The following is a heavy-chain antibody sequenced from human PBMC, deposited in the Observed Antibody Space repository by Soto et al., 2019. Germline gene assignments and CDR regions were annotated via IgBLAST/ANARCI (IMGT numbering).Heavy chain of an antibody. CDR1: GGSISSYY. Sequence: QVQLQESGPGLVKPSETLSLTCTVSGGSISSYYWSWIRQPPGKGLEWIGYIYYSGSTNYNPSLKSRVTISVDTSKNQFSLNLSAVTAADTAVYYCAGSSLAVPAAKNWFDPWGQGTLVTVSS. J-gene: IGHJ5*02. CDR2: IYYSGST. CDR3: AGSSLAVPAAKNWFDP. D-gene: IGHD2-2*01. V-gene: IGHV4-59*01.